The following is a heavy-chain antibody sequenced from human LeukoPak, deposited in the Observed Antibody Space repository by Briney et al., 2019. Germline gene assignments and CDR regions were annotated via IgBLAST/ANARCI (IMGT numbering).Heavy chain of an antibody. Sequence: GASVKVSCKASGGTFSSYAISWVRQAPGQGLEWMGGIIPIFGTANYAQKFQGRVTITADESTSTAYMELSSLRSEDTAVHYCARAYYESSAYRHAVYFDYWGQGTLVTVSS. D-gene: IGHD3-22*01. CDR2: IIPIFGTA. J-gene: IGHJ4*02. CDR1: GGTFSSYA. V-gene: IGHV1-69*13. CDR3: ARAYYESSAYRHAVYFDY.